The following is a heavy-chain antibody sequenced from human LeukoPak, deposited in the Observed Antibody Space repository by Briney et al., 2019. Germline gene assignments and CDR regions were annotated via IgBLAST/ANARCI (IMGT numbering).Heavy chain of an antibody. CDR1: GYTFTGYY. CDR2: INPNSGGT. Sequence: ASVKVSCKASGYTFTGYYMHWVRQAPGQGLDWMGWINPNSGGTNYAQKFQGRVTMTRDTSISTAYMELSSLRSEDTAVYYCARAGPYYYDSSGYEWGRGTLVTVSS. V-gene: IGHV1-2*02. D-gene: IGHD3-22*01. J-gene: IGHJ4*02. CDR3: ARAGPYYYDSSGYE.